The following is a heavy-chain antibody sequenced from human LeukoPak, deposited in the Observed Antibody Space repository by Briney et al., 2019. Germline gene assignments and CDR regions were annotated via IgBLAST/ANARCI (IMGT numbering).Heavy chain of an antibody. J-gene: IGHJ6*02. D-gene: IGHD2-2*01. CDR1: GGSISSSSYY. CDR3: ARTKAGYCSSTSCRRYYYSYGMDV. CDR2: IYYSGSS. V-gene: IGHV4-39*01. Sequence: PSETLSLTCTVSGGSISSSSYYWGWIRQPPGKGLEWIGSIYYSGSSYYNPSLKSRVTISVDTSKNQFSLKLSSVTAADTAVYYCARTKAGYCSSTSCRRYYYSYGMDVWGQGTTVTVSS.